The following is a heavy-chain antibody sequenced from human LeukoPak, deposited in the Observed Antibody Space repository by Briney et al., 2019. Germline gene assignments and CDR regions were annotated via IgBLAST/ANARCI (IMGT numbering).Heavy chain of an antibody. CDR3: AGLIQLWPIDS. CDR2: MFYSGTT. CDR1: GGSISGYY. Sequence: SETLSLTCTVSGGSISGYYCSWIRQAPGKGLEWIAYMFYSGTTKYSPSLKSRVTISIDKSKNQFSLKLSSVTAADTAVYYCAGLIQLWPIDSWGQGTLVIVSS. V-gene: IGHV4-59*08. J-gene: IGHJ4*02. D-gene: IGHD5-24*01.